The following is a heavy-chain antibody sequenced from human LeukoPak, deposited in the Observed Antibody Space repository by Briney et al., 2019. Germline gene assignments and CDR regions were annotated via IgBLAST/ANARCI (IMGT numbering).Heavy chain of an antibody. Sequence: PSETLSLTCTVSGGSISSYYWSWIRQPPGKGLGWIGYIYYSGSTNYNPSLKSRVTISVDTSKNQFSLKLSSVTAADTAVYYCARAHSSGWYSFDHWGQGTLVTVSS. CDR2: IYYSGST. CDR1: GGSISSYY. V-gene: IGHV4-59*01. J-gene: IGHJ4*02. D-gene: IGHD6-19*01. CDR3: ARAHSSGWYSFDH.